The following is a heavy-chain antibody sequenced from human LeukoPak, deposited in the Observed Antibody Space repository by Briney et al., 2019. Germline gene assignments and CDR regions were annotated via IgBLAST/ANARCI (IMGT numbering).Heavy chain of an antibody. CDR1: VFTFDDYA. J-gene: IGHJ4*02. CDR2: ISWNSGSI. D-gene: IGHD2-2*01. Sequence: GRSLRLSCAASVFTFDDYAMHWVRQAPGKGLEWVSVISWNSGSIGYADSVNGRFTISRDNAKNSLYLHMNSLRAEDTALYYCAKDMGQPLPVFAYWGQGTLVTVSS. V-gene: IGHV3-9*01. CDR3: AKDMGQPLPVFAY.